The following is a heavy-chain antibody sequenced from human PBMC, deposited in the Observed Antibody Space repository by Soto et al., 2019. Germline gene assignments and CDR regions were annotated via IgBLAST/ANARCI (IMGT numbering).Heavy chain of an antibody. D-gene: IGHD2-2*01. V-gene: IGHV4-30-4*01. Sequence: SETLSLTCTVSGDSISSGDYYWSWIRQPPGKGLEWIGYIYYSGSTYYNPSLKSRVTISVDTSKNQFSLKLSSVTAADTAVYYCARDRVPAAAYFDYWGQGTLVTVSS. CDR3: ARDRVPAAAYFDY. J-gene: IGHJ4*02. CDR2: IYYSGST. CDR1: GDSISSGDYY.